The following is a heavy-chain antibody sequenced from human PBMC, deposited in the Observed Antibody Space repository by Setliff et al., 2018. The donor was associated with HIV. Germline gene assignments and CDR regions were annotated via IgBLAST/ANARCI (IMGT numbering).Heavy chain of an antibody. CDR1: GGSISNSNW. D-gene: IGHD5-12*01. J-gene: IGHJ4*02. CDR3: ATERAGYNPFDV. CDR2: IYHSGST. V-gene: IGHV4-4*02. Sequence: HSETLSLTCGVSGGSISNSNWWSWVRQPPGKGLEWIGEIYHSGSTNYNPSLKSRVTISVDKSKNQFSLKLSSVTAADTAVFYCATERAGYNPFDVWGQGTLVTVSS.